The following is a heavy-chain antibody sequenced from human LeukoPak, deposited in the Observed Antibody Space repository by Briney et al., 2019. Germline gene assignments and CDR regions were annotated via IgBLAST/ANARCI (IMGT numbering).Heavy chain of an antibody. CDR1: GGPISGYH. V-gene: IGHV4-59*01. CDR3: ARDRSVAVGGEGHYFYGMDV. Sequence: SETLSLTCAVYGGPISGYHWSWIRQPPGRDLEWLGYIYYSGTTNYNPSLKGRVTISVDTSKNQFSLTLRSVTAADTAVYYCARDRSVAVGGEGHYFYGMDVWGQGTTVTVSS. D-gene: IGHD6-19*01. J-gene: IGHJ6*02. CDR2: IYYSGTT.